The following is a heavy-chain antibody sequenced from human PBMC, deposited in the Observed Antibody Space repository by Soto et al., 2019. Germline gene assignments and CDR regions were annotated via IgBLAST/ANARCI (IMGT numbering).Heavy chain of an antibody. CDR1: GFTFSSYG. D-gene: IGHD6-19*01. CDR3: ARDKAGYNSGWYFYGMDV. CDR2: NWYDGSNN. Sequence: QVQLVGSGGGVVQPGRSLRLSCAASGFTFSSYGMHWVRQAPGKGLEGVAINWYDGSNNYYAESVKGRLTISRDNSKNTLYLQMNSLRAEDTAVYYCARDKAGYNSGWYFYGMDVWGQGTTVTVSS. V-gene: IGHV3-33*01. J-gene: IGHJ6*02.